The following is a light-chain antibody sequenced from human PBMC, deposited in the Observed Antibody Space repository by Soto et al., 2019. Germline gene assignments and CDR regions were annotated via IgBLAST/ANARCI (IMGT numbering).Light chain of an antibody. CDR2: GAS. CDR1: QSVSSSY. J-gene: IGKJ5*01. V-gene: IGKV3-15*01. Sequence: EKVLKQSPATLSLTNGERATLSCRASQSVSSSYLAWYQQKPGQAPRLLIYGASSRATGIPDRFSGSGSGTEFTLTISSLQSEDFAVYYCQQYNSLPPITFGQGGLLEVK. CDR3: QQYNSLPPIT.